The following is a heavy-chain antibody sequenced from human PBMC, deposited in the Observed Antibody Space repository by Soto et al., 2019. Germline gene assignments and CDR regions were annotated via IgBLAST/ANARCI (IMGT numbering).Heavy chain of an antibody. CDR3: ARDLGGYASH. CDR2: INTDGSTT. Sequence: EVQLVESGGGLVQPGGSLRLSCAASGFTFSNYWMHWVRQAPGKGPVWVSRINTDGSTTNYADSVKGRFTISRDNAKNTLYLQTHSPGAEDTAVYYCARDLGGYASHWGQGTLVTVSS. D-gene: IGHD3-16*01. V-gene: IGHV3-74*01. CDR1: GFTFSNYW. J-gene: IGHJ4*02.